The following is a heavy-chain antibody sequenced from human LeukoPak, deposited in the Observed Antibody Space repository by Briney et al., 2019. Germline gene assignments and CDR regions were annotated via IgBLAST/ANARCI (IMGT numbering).Heavy chain of an antibody. Sequence: GGSLRLSCAASGFTVSSDYMTWVRQAPGKGLGWVSFVYSGGSTYYEDSVKGRFTISGDSSKNTLFLQMNSLRVGDTAVYYCARAGYYDSSGFYAPDAFDIWGQGTVVTVSS. J-gene: IGHJ3*02. CDR2: VYSGGST. D-gene: IGHD3-22*01. V-gene: IGHV3-53*01. CDR1: GFTVSSDY. CDR3: ARAGYYDSSGFYAPDAFDI.